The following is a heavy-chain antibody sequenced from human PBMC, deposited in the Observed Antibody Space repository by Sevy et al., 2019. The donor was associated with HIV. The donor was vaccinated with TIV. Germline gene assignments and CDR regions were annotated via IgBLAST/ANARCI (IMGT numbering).Heavy chain of an antibody. CDR1: GFTFSSYG. CDR3: AGDLEFYDDGDYGPAFMPDY. V-gene: IGHV3-33*01. D-gene: IGHD4-17*01. CDR2: IWFDGSNT. J-gene: IGHJ4*02. Sequence: GGSLRLSCAASGFTFSSYGMHWVRQAPGKGLEWVAVIWFDGSNTYYADSVKGRFTISRDIAKNTLHLEMNSLRAEDTAVYYCAGDLEFYDDGDYGPAFMPDYWGQGTLVTVSS.